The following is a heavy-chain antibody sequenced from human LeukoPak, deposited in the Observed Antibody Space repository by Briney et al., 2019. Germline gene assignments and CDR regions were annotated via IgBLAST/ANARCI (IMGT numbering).Heavy chain of an antibody. J-gene: IGHJ4*02. V-gene: IGHV4-39*01. CDR1: GGSISSSSYY. CDR2: IYYSGST. CDR3: ARRVRRWFGELSPLD. D-gene: IGHD3-10*01. Sequence: SETLSLTCTVSGGSISSSSYYWGWIRQPPGKGLEWIGSIYYSGSTYYNPSLKSRVTISVDTSKNQLSLKLSSVTAADTAVYYCARRVRRWFGELSPLDWGQGTLVTVSS.